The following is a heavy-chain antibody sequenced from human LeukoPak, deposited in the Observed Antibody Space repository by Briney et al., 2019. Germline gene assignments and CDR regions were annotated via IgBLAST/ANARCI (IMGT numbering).Heavy chain of an antibody. CDR3: AKDDEDDYFDY. D-gene: IGHD2-15*01. CDR1: GFTFSSYA. Sequence: GGSLRLSCAASGFTFSSYAMSWVRQAPGKGLEWVSAISGSGDSTYYADSVKGRFTISRDNSKNTPYLQMNSLRAEDTAVYYCAKDDEDDYFDYWGQGTLVTVSS. J-gene: IGHJ4*02. CDR2: ISGSGDST. V-gene: IGHV3-23*01.